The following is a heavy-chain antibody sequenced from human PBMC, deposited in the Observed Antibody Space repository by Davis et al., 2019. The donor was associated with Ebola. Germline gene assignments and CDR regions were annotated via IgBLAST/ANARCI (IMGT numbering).Heavy chain of an antibody. D-gene: IGHD1/OR15-1a*01. Sequence: SETLSLTCTVSGGSISSGDYYWSWIRQPPGKGLEWIGYIYYSGSTYYNPSLKSRVTISVDTSKNQFSLKLSSVTAADTAVYYCASLCVGTIGTPCLFDPWGQGTLVTVSS. CDR2: IYYSGST. CDR3: ASLCVGTIGTPCLFDP. V-gene: IGHV4-30-4*01. CDR1: GGSISSGDYY. J-gene: IGHJ5*02.